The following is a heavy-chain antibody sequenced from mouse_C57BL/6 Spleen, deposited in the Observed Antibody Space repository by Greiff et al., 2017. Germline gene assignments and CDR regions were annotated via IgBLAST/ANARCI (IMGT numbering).Heavy chain of an antibody. V-gene: IGHV14-3*01. CDR1: GFNIKNTY. J-gene: IGHJ4*01. CDR3: ARATTGVATDAMDY. CDR2: IDPANGNT. Sequence: EVQLVESVAELVRPGASVKLSCTASGFNIKNTYMHWVKQRPEQGLEWIGRIDPANGNTKYAPKFQGKATITADTSSNTAYLQLSSLTSEDTAIYYCARATTGVATDAMDYWGQGTSVTVSS. D-gene: IGHD1-1*01.